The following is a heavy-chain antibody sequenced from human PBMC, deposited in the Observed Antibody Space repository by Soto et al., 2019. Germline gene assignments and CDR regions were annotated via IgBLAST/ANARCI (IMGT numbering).Heavy chain of an antibody. V-gene: IGHV1-24*01. J-gene: IGHJ6*03. CDR3: ARDENYYYYMDV. CDR2: FDPEDGET. CDR1: GYTLTELS. Sequence: ASVKVSCKVSGYTLTELSMHWVRQAPGKGLEWMGGFDPEDGETIYAQKFQGRVTMTEDTSTDTAYMELSSLRSEDTAVYYCARDENYYYYMDVWGKGTTVTVSS.